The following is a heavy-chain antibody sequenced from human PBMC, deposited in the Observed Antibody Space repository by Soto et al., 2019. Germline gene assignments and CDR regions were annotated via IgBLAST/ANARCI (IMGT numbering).Heavy chain of an antibody. V-gene: IGHV1-8*01. J-gene: IGHJ6*02. Sequence: QVQLVQSGAEVKKPGASVKVSCKASGYTFTRYDINWVRQATGQGLEWMGWMNPNSANTGYAQKYQGRVTMTRNTAICRAYKELRSVRADDTAVYYCAGEGVMGMDGWGQGTTVNVSS. CDR3: AGEGVMGMDG. D-gene: IGHD3-16*01. CDR1: GYTFTRYD. CDR2: MNPNSANT.